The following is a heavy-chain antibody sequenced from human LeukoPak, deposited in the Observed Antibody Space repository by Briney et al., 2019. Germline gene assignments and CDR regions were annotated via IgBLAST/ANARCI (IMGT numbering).Heavy chain of an antibody. CDR3: AKYRLVWLPAPVFDS. V-gene: IGHV3-7*01. D-gene: IGHD5-24*01. CDR1: GFTFSNYW. J-gene: IGHJ4*02. CDR2: IKEDGSEK. Sequence: GGSLRVSCAASGFTFSNYWMTWVRQTPGKGLEWVANIKEDGSEKYYVDSVKGRFTISRDNSKNSVYLQMNSLRAEDTAVYYCAKYRLVWLPAPVFDSWGQGTLVTVSS.